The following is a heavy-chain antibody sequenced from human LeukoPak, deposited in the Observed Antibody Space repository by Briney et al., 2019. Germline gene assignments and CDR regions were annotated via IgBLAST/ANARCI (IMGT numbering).Heavy chain of an antibody. CDR1: GFTFSSYA. D-gene: IGHD6-19*01. Sequence: GGSLRLSCAASGFTFSSYAMSWVRQAPGKGREWVSAISGSGGSTYYADSVKGRFTISRDNSKNTLYLQMNSLRAEDTAVYYCAKDAGKQWLVTAEYFQHWGQGTLVTVSS. V-gene: IGHV3-23*01. J-gene: IGHJ1*01. CDR2: ISGSGGST. CDR3: AKDAGKQWLVTAEYFQH.